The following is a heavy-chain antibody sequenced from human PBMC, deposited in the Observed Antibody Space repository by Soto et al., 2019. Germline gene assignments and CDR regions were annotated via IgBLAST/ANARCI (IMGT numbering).Heavy chain of an antibody. CDR1: GGTFSSDA. CDR3: AREGKNYGGMPQYYFDY. CDR2: IIPIFGTA. V-gene: IGHV1-69*01. J-gene: IGHJ4*02. Sequence: SVKVSWKASGGTFSSDAISLVLQAPGQGLEWMGGIIPIFGTANYAQKFQGRVTITADESTGTAYMELSSLRSEDTAVYYCAREGKNYGGMPQYYFDYWGQGTLVTVSS. D-gene: IGHD1-7*01.